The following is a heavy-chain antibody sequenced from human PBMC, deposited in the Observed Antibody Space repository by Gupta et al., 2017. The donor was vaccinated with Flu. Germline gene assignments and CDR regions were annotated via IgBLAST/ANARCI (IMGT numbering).Heavy chain of an antibody. J-gene: IGHJ6*02. CDR3: ARGPYYYGSGSRYLEGYYYYGMDV. D-gene: IGHD3-10*01. CDR1: GGSFSGYY. CDR2: INHSGST. Sequence: QVQLQQWGAGLLKPSETLSLTCAVYGGSFSGYYWSWIRQPPGKGLEWIGEINHSGSTNYNPSLKSRVTISVDTSKNQFSLKLSSVTAADTAVYYCARGPYYYGSGSRYLEGYYYYGMDVWGQGTTVTVSS. V-gene: IGHV4-34*01.